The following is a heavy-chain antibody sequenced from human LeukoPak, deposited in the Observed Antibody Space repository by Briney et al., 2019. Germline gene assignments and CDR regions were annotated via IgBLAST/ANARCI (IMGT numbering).Heavy chain of an antibody. CDR1: GFTFSTYA. V-gene: IGHV3-23*01. D-gene: IGHD4-17*01. CDR3: AKDVYGDYGGLVY. Sequence: GGSLRLSCAASGFTFSTYAMTWVRQAPGKGLEWVSAISGGVGSTFYADSVKGRFIISRDNSKNTLYLQMNSLRAEDTAVYYCAKDVYGDYGGLVYWGQGTQVTVSS. CDR2: ISGGVGST. J-gene: IGHJ4*02.